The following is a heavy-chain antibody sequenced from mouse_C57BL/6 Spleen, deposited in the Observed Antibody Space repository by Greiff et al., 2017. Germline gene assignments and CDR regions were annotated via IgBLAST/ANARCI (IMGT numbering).Heavy chain of an antibody. D-gene: IGHD1-1*01. Sequence: VQLLQSGTVLARPGASVKMSCKTSGFTFTSYWMHWVKQRPGQGLEWIGAIYPGNSDTSYNQKFKGKANLTAVTSASTAYMELSSLTNEDSAVYYSTREDYGRGGFDYWGQGTTLTVSS. CDR3: TREDYGRGGFDY. CDR1: GFTFTSYW. V-gene: IGHV1-5*01. J-gene: IGHJ2*01. CDR2: IYPGNSDT.